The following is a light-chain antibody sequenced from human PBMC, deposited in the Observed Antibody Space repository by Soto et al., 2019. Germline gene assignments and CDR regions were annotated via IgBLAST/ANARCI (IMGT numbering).Light chain of an antibody. V-gene: IGKV3-20*01. Sequence: EIVLTQSPCTLSLSPGERATLSCRASQSVSSNLAWYRQTPGQAPRLLIYGASTRATDTPARFSGSGSGTDFTLTISRVEPADFAVYYCQQYGSSFATFGQGTQVE. CDR3: QQYGSSFAT. CDR2: GAS. CDR1: QSVSSN. J-gene: IGKJ1*01.